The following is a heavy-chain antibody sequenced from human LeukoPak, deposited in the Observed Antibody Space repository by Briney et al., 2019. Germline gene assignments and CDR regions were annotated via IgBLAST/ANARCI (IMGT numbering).Heavy chain of an antibody. J-gene: IGHJ6*03. Sequence: GGSLRLSCAASGFTFSSYGMHWVRQAPGKGLEWVAVISYDGSNKYYADSVKGRFTISRDNSKNTLYLQMNSLRSDDSAVFYCARSAGPVIVPATIGASGHYYYMDVWDKGTTVTVSS. CDR3: ARSAGPVIVPATIGASGHYYYMDV. CDR1: GFTFSSYG. V-gene: IGHV3-30*03. D-gene: IGHD2-2*02. CDR2: ISYDGSNK.